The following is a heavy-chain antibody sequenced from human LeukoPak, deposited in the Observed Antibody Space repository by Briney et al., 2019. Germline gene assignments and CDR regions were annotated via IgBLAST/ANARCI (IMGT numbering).Heavy chain of an antibody. D-gene: IGHD5-12*01. CDR1: GYTFSNHG. CDR3: AKGGYRSRGYSGYDGSAFDY. Sequence: GGSLRLSCTASGYTFSNHGLHWVRQAPGKGLEGVALIWYDGSKRYYADSVQGRFTISRDNSKNTLYLQMNSLRAEDTAVYYCAKGGYRSRGYSGYDGSAFDYWGQGTLVTVSS. CDR2: IWYDGSKR. V-gene: IGHV3-30*02. J-gene: IGHJ4*02.